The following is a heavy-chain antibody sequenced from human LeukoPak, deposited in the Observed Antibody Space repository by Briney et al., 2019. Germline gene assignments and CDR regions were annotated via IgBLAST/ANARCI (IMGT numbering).Heavy chain of an antibody. V-gene: IGHV4-31*03. J-gene: IGHJ4*02. Sequence: SETLSLTCTVSGGSISSGGYYWSWIRQHPGKGLEWIGYIYYSGSTYYNPSLKSRVTISVDTSKNQFSLKLSSVTAADTAVYYCATDILTGYFPYWGQGTLVTVSS. CDR3: ATDILTGYFPY. CDR2: IYYSGST. D-gene: IGHD3-9*01. CDR1: GGSISSGGYY.